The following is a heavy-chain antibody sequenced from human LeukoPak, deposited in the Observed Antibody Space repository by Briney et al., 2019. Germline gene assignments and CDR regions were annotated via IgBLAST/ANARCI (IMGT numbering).Heavy chain of an antibody. CDR2: IYSGGST. V-gene: IGHV3-66*01. CDR1: GFTVSSNY. Sequence: GGSLRLSCAASGFTVSSNYMSWVRQAPGKGLEWVSVIYSGGSTYYADSVKGRFTISRDNSKNTLYLQMNSLRAEDTAVYYCEIRDYDSSGYNDAFDIWGQGTMVTVSS. D-gene: IGHD3-22*01. J-gene: IGHJ3*02. CDR3: EIRDYDSSGYNDAFDI.